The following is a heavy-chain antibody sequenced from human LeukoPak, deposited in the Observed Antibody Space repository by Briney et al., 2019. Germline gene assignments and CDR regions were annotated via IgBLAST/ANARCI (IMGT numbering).Heavy chain of an antibody. V-gene: IGHV3-30*18. D-gene: IGHD7-27*01. CDR2: ISYDGSDK. CDR3: AKVHMPNWGTGYFDY. CDR1: GFIFTSYG. Sequence: GGSLRLSCTASGFIFTSYGMHWVRQVPGKGLEWVAGISYDGSDKWYEDSVKGRFTISRDNSTNTVYLQMNSLRAEDTAVYFCAKVHMPNWGTGYFDYWGQGTLVTVSS. J-gene: IGHJ4*02.